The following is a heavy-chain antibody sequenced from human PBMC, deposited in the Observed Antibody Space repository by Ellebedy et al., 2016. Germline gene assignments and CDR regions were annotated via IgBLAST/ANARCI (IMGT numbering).Heavy chain of an antibody. J-gene: IGHJ4*02. CDR3: ARCPPEDSSGCT. Sequence: SETLSLTXTVSGGSISSSSYYWGWIRQPPGKGLEWIGSIYYSGSTNYNPSLKSRVTISVDTSKNQFSLKLSSVTAEDTAVYYCARCPPEDSSGCTWGQGTLVTVSS. D-gene: IGHD3-22*01. CDR2: IYYSGST. CDR1: GGSISSSSYY. V-gene: IGHV4-39*07.